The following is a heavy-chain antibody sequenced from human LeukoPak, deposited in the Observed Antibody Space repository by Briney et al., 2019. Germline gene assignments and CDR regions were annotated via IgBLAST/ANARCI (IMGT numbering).Heavy chain of an antibody. J-gene: IGHJ1*01. CDR3: ARAPSEIGGYYPEYFRH. D-gene: IGHD3-3*01. CDR1: GFTFSTYW. Sequence: AGSLRLSCAASGFTFSTYWMHWVRQAPGKGLVRVSRIKSDGSTNYADSVKGRFTISRDNAKNTLSLQMNSLRPEDTGVYYCARAPSEIGGYYPEYFRHWGQGTLVTVSS. V-gene: IGHV3-74*01. CDR2: IKSDGST.